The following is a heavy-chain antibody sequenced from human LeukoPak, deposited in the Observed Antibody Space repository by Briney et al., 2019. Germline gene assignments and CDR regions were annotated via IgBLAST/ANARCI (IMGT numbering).Heavy chain of an antibody. D-gene: IGHD3-10*01. CDR3: TTGIRGD. J-gene: IGHJ4*02. CDR2: IASKTDGGAT. Sequence: GGSLRLSCAVSGFTFSNYAMSWVRQAPGEGLDWVGRIASKTDGGATDYAAPVKGRFTISRDDSKNTLNLQMNSLKTEDTAVYYCTTGIRGDWGQGTLVTVSS. V-gene: IGHV3-15*04. CDR1: GFTFSNYA.